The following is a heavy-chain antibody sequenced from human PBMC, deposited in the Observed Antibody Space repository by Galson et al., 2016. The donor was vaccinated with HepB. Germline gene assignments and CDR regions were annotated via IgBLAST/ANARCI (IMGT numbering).Heavy chain of an antibody. CDR3: ATDRGRSPFDY. J-gene: IGHJ4*02. CDR2: IHYTRDT. D-gene: IGHD3-16*01. CDR1: GGSISSYY. V-gene: IGHV4-59*01. Sequence: ETLSLTCTVSGGSISSYYWSWIRQPPGKGLEWIGYIHYTRDTNYKPSLKRRVSISIDTSKKQFSLRLRSVTAADTAVYYCATDRGRSPFDYWGQGTLVTVSS.